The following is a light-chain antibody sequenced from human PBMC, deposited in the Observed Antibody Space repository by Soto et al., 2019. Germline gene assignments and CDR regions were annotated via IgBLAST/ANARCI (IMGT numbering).Light chain of an antibody. CDR1: QSVNSN. Sequence: EIVLTQSPATLSLSPGERDTLSCRASQSVNSNLAWYQQKPGQAPRLLIFDASNRATGIPARFSGSGSGTDFTLTISSLEPEDFAVYYCQQRSNWPPYTFGQGTKLEIK. V-gene: IGKV3-11*01. J-gene: IGKJ2*01. CDR2: DAS. CDR3: QQRSNWPPYT.